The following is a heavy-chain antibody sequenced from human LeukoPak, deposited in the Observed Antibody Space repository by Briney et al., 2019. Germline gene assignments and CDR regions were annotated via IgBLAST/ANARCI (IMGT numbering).Heavy chain of an antibody. V-gene: IGHV3-30*02. CDR3: ARSRYSSGWYYRIPFDY. CDR1: GFTFSSYG. D-gene: IGHD6-19*01. Sequence: GGSLRLSCAASGFTFSSYGMHWVRQAPGKGLEWVAFIRYDGSNKYYADSVKGRFTISRDNSKNTLYLQMNSLRAEDTAVYYCARSRYSSGWYYRIPFDYWGQGTLVTVSS. J-gene: IGHJ4*02. CDR2: IRYDGSNK.